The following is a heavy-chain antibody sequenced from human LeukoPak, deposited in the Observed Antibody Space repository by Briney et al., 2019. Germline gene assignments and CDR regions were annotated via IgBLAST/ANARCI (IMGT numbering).Heavy chain of an antibody. Sequence: GGSLRLSCAASGFTFSSYGMSWVRQAPGKGLEWVSAISGSGGSTYYADSVKGRSTISRDNSKNTLYLQMNSLRAEDTAVYYCASGPDIVVVVAATPTGWFDPWGQGTLVTVSS. CDR2: ISGSGGST. CDR1: GFTFSSYG. D-gene: IGHD2-15*01. CDR3: ASGPDIVVVVAATPTGWFDP. J-gene: IGHJ5*02. V-gene: IGHV3-23*01.